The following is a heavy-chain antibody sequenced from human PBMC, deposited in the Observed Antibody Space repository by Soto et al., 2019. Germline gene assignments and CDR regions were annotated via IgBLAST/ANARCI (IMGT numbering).Heavy chain of an antibody. CDR1: GFTFSSYA. CDR3: AKDAGQWLVRLVYFDY. Sequence: GGSLRLSCAASGFTFSSYAMSWVRQAPGKGLEWVSAISGSGGSTYYADSVKGRFTISRDNSKNTLYLQMNSLRAEDTAVYYCAKDAGQWLVRLVYFDYWGQGTLVTVSS. J-gene: IGHJ4*02. D-gene: IGHD6-19*01. V-gene: IGHV3-23*01. CDR2: ISGSGGST.